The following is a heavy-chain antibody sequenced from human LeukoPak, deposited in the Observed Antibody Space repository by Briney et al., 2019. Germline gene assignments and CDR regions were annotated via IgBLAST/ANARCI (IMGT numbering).Heavy chain of an antibody. Sequence: GGSLRLSCAASGFTFSSYSMNWVRQAPGKGLEWVSSISSSSSYIYYADSVKGRFTISRDNAKNSLYLQMNSLRAEDTAVYYCAKDLEVLWFGESGAGYAFDIWGQGTMVTVSS. V-gene: IGHV3-21*04. CDR1: GFTFSSYS. D-gene: IGHD3-10*01. CDR2: ISSSSSYI. J-gene: IGHJ3*02. CDR3: AKDLEVLWFGESGAGYAFDI.